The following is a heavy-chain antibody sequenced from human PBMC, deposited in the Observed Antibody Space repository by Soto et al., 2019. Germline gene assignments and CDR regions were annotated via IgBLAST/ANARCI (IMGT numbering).Heavy chain of an antibody. D-gene: IGHD2-2*01. J-gene: IGHJ6*02. CDR3: ARDRRGVVPAAIIYYYGMDV. Sequence: GSSVKGSCKASGYRFTIYARSWVRQTTRQGLEWMGWINPYNGDTNYAQKLQGRVTMTTDTSTSTAYMELRSLRSDDTAVYYCARDRRGVVPAAIIYYYGMDVWGQGTTVTVSS. V-gene: IGHV1-18*01. CDR2: INPYNGDT. CDR1: GYRFTIYA.